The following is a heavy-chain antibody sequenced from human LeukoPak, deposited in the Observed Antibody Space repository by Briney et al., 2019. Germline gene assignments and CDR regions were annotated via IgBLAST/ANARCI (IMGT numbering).Heavy chain of an antibody. CDR2: IYYSGST. D-gene: IGHD2-8*02. V-gene: IGHV4-59*13. Sequence: SETLSLTCTASGGSISSYYWSWLRQPPGKGLEWIGYIYYSGSTNYNPSLKSRVTISVDTSRNQFSLKLSSVTAADTAVYYCASTGGGSTDYWGQGTLVTVSS. CDR3: ASTGGGSTDY. J-gene: IGHJ4*02. CDR1: GGSISSYY.